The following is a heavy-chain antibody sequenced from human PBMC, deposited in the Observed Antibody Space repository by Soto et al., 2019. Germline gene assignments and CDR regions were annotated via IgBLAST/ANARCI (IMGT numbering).Heavy chain of an antibody. CDR3: ARSPVGDAFNV. CDR2: ISSGSDYI. V-gene: IGHV3-21*01. CDR1: GFTFSSYS. J-gene: IGHJ3*01. Sequence: EVQLVESGGGLVKPGGSLRLSCAASGFTFSSYSMNWVRQAPGKGLEWVSSISSGSDYIFYADSVKGRFTISRDNAKNSLFLQMNTLAAEEPAVYYCARSPVGDAFNVWGQGTVVTVSS.